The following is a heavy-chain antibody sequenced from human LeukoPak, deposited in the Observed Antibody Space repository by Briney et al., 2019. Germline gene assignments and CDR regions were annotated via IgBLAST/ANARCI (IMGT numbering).Heavy chain of an antibody. CDR3: ARLPSSSGWYGYYYYGMDV. V-gene: IGHV4-59*02. Sequence: SETLSLTCTVSGGSVNSYYWSWIRQPPGKGLEWLGYIDYSGNTNYSPSLQSRLTISVDTSRNQFSLKLTSVTAADTATYYCARLPSSSGWYGYYYYGMDVWGQGTTVTVSS. CDR1: GGSVNSYY. CDR2: IDYSGNT. J-gene: IGHJ6*02. D-gene: IGHD6-19*01.